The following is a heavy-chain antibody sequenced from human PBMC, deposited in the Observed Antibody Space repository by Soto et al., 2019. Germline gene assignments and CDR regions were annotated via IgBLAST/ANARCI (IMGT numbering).Heavy chain of an antibody. D-gene: IGHD1-1*01. CDR3: ARGTWLNPTPYYFDY. Sequence: PSETLSLTCTVSGASISGFYWSWIRKSAGKGLEWIGRIYATGTTDYNPSLKSRVTISVDMSKNQFSLDLSSVTAADTAVYYCARGTWLNPTPYYFDYWGQGALVTVSS. J-gene: IGHJ4*02. CDR1: GASISGFY. CDR2: IYATGTT. V-gene: IGHV4-4*07.